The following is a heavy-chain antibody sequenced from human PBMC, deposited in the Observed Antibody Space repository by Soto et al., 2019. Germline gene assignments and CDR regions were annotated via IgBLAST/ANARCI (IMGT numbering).Heavy chain of an antibody. D-gene: IGHD3-10*01. V-gene: IGHV4-31*03. CDR1: GGSISSGVYY. CDR2: IYYSGSN. Sequence: QVQLQESGPGLVKPSQTLSLTCTVSGGSISSGVYYWSWIRQQPGKGLEWIGYIYYSGSNHYNPSLKSRVTISVDTSKNQFSRKLSAVTAADTAVYYCATRTDYYYGSGSLGGMDVWGQGTTVTVSS. CDR3: ATRTDYYYGSGSLGGMDV. J-gene: IGHJ6*02.